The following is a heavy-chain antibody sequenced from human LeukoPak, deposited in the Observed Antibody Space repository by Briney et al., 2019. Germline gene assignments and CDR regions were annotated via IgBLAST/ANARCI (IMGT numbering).Heavy chain of an antibody. CDR1: GYTFTGYY. V-gene: IGHV1-2*02. D-gene: IGHD6-19*01. Sequence: ASVKVTCKASGYTFTGYYMHWVRQAPGQGLEWMGWINPNSGGTNYAQKFQGRVTMTRDTSISTAYMELSRLRSDDTAVYYCARDRTRTGYSSGWYHDYWGQGTLVTVSS. J-gene: IGHJ4*02. CDR2: INPNSGGT. CDR3: ARDRTRTGYSSGWYHDY.